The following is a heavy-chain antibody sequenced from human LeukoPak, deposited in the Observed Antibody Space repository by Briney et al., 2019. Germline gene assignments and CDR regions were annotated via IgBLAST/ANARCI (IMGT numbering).Heavy chain of an antibody. V-gene: IGHV1-69*01. Sequence: SSVKVSCKASGGTFSSYAISWVRQAPGQGLEWMGGIIPIFGTANYAQKFQGRVTITADESTSTAYMELSSLRSEDTAVYYCARDDYDSRGGAFDIWGQGTMVTVPS. D-gene: IGHD3-22*01. CDR3: ARDDYDSRGGAFDI. J-gene: IGHJ3*02. CDR2: IIPIFGTA. CDR1: GGTFSSYA.